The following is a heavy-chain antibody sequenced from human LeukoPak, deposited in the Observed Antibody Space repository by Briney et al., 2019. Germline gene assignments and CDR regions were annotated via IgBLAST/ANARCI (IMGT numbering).Heavy chain of an antibody. J-gene: IGHJ4*02. Sequence: AGGSLRLSCAASGFTFSSYSMNWVRQAPGEGLEWVSSISSSGSYIYYADSVKGRFTISRDNAKNSLYLQMNSLRAEDTAVYYCARDLVEPRLYYYDSSGYFSDYWGQGTLVTVSS. CDR3: ARDLVEPRLYYYDSSGYFSDY. CDR1: GFTFSSYS. D-gene: IGHD3-22*01. V-gene: IGHV3-21*01. CDR2: ISSSGSYI.